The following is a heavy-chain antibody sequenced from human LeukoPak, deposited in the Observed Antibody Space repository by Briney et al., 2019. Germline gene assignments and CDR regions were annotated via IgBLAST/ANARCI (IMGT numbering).Heavy chain of an antibody. CDR1: GGSISSSNW. CDR2: IYHSGST. D-gene: IGHD5-12*01. CDR3: VRHDGRGGATMGALDS. J-gene: IGHJ4*02. V-gene: IGHV4-4*02. Sequence: SGTLSLTCAVSGGSISSSNWWSWVRQPPGKGLEWIGEIYHSGSTNYNPSLKSRVTISVVTSKNQFSLQLNSVTATDTAVYYCVRHDGRGGATMGALDSWGQGSLVTVSS.